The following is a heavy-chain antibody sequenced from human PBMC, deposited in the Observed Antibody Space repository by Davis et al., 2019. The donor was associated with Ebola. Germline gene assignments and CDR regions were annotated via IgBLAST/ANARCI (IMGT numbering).Heavy chain of an antibody. CDR2: IDPSGGST. Sequence: ASVQVSCKASGYTFTAYYIHWVRPAPGQGLEWMGVIDPSGGSTSYAQKFQGRVTMTRETSTSTVYMELNSLRSEDTAVYYCAGGGGYTDWLSPFWRYWGQGTLVTGSS. V-gene: IGHV1-46*01. D-gene: IGHD3-9*01. J-gene: IGHJ4*02. CDR1: GYTFTAYY. CDR3: AGGGGYTDWLSPFWRY.